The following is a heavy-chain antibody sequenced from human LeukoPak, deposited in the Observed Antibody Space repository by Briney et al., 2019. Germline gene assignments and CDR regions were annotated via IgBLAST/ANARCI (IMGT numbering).Heavy chain of an antibody. CDR1: GGSISSYY. V-gene: IGHV4-59*08. CDR2: IYYSGST. D-gene: IGHD3-3*01. CDR3: ARHSITIFGVVNDY. J-gene: IGHJ4*02. Sequence: SETLSLTCTVSGGSISSYYWSWIRQPPGKGLEWIGYIYYSGSTNYSPSLKSRVTISVDTSKNQFSLKLSSVTAADTAVYYCARHSITIFGVVNDYWGQGTLVTVSS.